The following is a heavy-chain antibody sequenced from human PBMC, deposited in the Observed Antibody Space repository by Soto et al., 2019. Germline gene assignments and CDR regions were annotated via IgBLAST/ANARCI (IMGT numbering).Heavy chain of an antibody. CDR1: GYRFAAFW. Sequence: GESLKISCTASGYRFAAFWIGWVRQMPGKGPEWIGIIYPDDSDTRYSPSFQGQVTISVDKSINTAYLQWNTLQASDTAMYYCVRNSYVAVVPECWGQGTLVTVSS. V-gene: IGHV5-51*01. D-gene: IGHD5-18*01. CDR2: IYPDDSDT. J-gene: IGHJ4*02. CDR3: VRNSYVAVVPEC.